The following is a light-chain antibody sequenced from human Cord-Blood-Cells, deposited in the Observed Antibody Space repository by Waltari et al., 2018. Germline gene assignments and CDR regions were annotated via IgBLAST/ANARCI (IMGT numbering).Light chain of an antibody. CDR2: WAS. Sequence: DIVMTQSPDSLAVSLGERATINCKSSQSVLYSSNNKNYLAWYQQKPGQPPKLLIYWASTRESGVPDRFSGSGSGTDFTLTISNLQAGDVAVYYCQQYYSTPPTFGGGTKVEIK. CDR1: QSVLYSSNNKNY. J-gene: IGKJ4*01. V-gene: IGKV4-1*01. CDR3: QQYYSTPPT.